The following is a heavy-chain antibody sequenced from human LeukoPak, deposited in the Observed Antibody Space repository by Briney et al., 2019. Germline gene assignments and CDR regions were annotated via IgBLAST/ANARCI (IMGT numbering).Heavy chain of an antibody. CDR2: IYYSGST. CDR1: GGSISSSSYY. CDR3: ARIYCSGGSCYSETYIDY. Sequence: SETLSLTCTVSGGSISSSSYYWSWIRQHPGKGLEWIGYIYYSGSTYYNPSLKSRVTISVDTSKNQFSLKLSSVTAADTAVYYCARIYCSGGSCYSETYIDYWGQGTLVTVSS. J-gene: IGHJ4*02. D-gene: IGHD2-15*01. V-gene: IGHV4-31*03.